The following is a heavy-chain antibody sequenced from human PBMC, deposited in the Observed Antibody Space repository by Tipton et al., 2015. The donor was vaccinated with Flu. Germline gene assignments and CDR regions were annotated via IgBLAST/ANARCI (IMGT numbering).Heavy chain of an antibody. CDR2: IYYSGST. Sequence: TLSLTCTVSGGSISSYYWSWIRQPPGKGLEWIGYIYYSGSTNYNPSLKSRVTISVDTSKNQFSLKLSSVTAADTAVYYCARGLLYIPDYWGQGTLVTVSS. V-gene: IGHV4-59*01. CDR1: GGSISSYY. D-gene: IGHD2-15*01. J-gene: IGHJ4*02. CDR3: ARGLLYIPDY.